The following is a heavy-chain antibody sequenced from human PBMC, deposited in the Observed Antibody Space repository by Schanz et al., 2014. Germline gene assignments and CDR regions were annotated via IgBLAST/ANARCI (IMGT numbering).Heavy chain of an antibody. CDR2: IWSDGSTK. CDR1: GFTFSSYG. V-gene: IGHV3-33*01. Sequence: QVQLVESGGGVVQFGRSLRLSCVASGFTFSSYGMHWVRQAPGKGLEWVAVIWSDGSTKYYADSVKGRFTISRDNSKNTLYLQMNSLRTEDTAVYYCASPSGYSDYGTYFDSWGQGTLVTVSS. CDR3: ASPSGYSDYGTYFDS. J-gene: IGHJ4*02. D-gene: IGHD5-12*01.